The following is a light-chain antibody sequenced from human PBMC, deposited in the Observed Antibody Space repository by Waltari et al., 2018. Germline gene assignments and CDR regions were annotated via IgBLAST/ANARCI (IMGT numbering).Light chain of an antibody. CDR3: QQHNSYPPT. Sequence: DIQMTQSPSSFSASVGNRVTITCQASQGISNWLAWYQQKPGKAPKLLIYTASSLQSGVPSRFSGSGSGTEFTLTISSLQPEDFATYYCQQHNSYPPTFGQGTKVEIK. V-gene: IGKV1-12*01. CDR2: TAS. J-gene: IGKJ1*01. CDR1: QGISNW.